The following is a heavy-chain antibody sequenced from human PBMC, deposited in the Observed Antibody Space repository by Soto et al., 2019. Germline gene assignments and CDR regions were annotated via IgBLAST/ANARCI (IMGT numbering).Heavy chain of an antibody. V-gene: IGHV1-3*01. D-gene: IGHD3-22*01. J-gene: IGHJ6*02. CDR2: INAGNGNT. Sequence: ASVKVSCKASGYTFTSYGIHWVRQAPGQRLEWTGWINAGNGNTKYSEKFQGRVTITRDTSASTAYLELSSLRSEDTAVYCCARDPNDSSAYYHHYYYGMDVWGQGTTVTVSS. CDR3: ARDPNDSSAYYHHYYYGMDV. CDR1: GYTFTSYG.